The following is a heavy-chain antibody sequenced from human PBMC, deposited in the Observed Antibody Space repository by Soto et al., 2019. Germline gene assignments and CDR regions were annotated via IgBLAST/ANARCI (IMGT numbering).Heavy chain of an antibody. D-gene: IGHD3-10*01. J-gene: IGHJ4*02. CDR2: IYYSGST. Sequence: SETLSLTCTVSGGSISSSSYYWGWIRQPPGKGLEWIGSIYYSGSTYYNPSLRSRVTISVDTSKNQFSLKLSSVTAADTAVYYCARADYYGSGSHSGGFDYWGQGTLVTVS. CDR1: GGSISSSSYY. CDR3: ARADYYGSGSHSGGFDY. V-gene: IGHV4-39*01.